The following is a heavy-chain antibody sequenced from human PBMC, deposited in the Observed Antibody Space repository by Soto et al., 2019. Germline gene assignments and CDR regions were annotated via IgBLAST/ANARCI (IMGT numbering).Heavy chain of an antibody. Sequence: GGSLRLSCAASGFTFSSYAMSWVRQAPGKGLEWVSAISGSGGSTYYADSVKGRFTISRDNSKNTLYLQMNSLRAEDTAVYYCAKREDSFPYCSGGSCYDDYWGQGTLVTVSS. V-gene: IGHV3-23*01. CDR3: AKREDSFPYCSGGSCYDDY. CDR1: GFTFSSYA. CDR2: ISGSGGST. J-gene: IGHJ4*02. D-gene: IGHD2-15*01.